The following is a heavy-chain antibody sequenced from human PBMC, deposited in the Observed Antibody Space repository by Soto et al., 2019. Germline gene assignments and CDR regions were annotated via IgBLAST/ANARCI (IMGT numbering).Heavy chain of an antibody. CDR2: ISWNSGRI. J-gene: IGHJ6*02. V-gene: IGHV3-9*01. CDR1: GFTFDDYA. Sequence: EMQLVESGGGLVQPGMSLRLSCAASGFTFDDYAMYWVRQVPGKGLEWVSGISWNSGRIGYADSVKGRFTISRDTAKNSLYLQMNSLRPEDTALYYCTKARLWGGDGYNSYYYNAMDVWGQGTTVTVSS. CDR3: TKARLWGGDGYNSYYYNAMDV. D-gene: IGHD3-16*01.